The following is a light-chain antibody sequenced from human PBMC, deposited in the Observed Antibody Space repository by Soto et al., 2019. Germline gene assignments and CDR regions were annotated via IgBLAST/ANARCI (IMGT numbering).Light chain of an antibody. Sequence: EIVLTQSPATLSLSPGERATLSCRASQSVSNYLAWYQHKPGQAPRLLIYDASNRSTGIPARFSGSASGTDFTLTISSLGPEDFAVYYGQQRSNWPPRTFGQGTRLEIK. CDR3: QQRSNWPPRT. J-gene: IGKJ5*01. CDR2: DAS. CDR1: QSVSNY. V-gene: IGKV3-11*01.